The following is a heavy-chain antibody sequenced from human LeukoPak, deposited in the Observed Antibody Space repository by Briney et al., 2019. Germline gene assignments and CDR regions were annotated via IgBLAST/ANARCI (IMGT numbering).Heavy chain of an antibody. J-gene: IGHJ5*02. CDR2: INWNGGST. CDR1: GFTFSSYA. CDR3: ARGGLGNWFDP. D-gene: IGHD3/OR15-3a*01. V-gene: IGHV3-20*01. Sequence: GGSLRLSCAASGFTFSSYAMSWVRQAPGKGLEWVSHINWNGGSTGCRFTISRDNAKNSLYLQMNSLRAEDTALYHCARGGLGNWFDPWGQGTLVTVSS.